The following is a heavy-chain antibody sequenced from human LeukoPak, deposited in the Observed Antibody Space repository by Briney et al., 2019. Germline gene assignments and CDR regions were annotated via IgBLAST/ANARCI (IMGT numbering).Heavy chain of an antibody. J-gene: IGHJ4*02. V-gene: IGHV3-7*01. CDR1: GFTFSNYW. D-gene: IGHD3-3*01. CDR2: INQDGSAK. CDR3: TRGDPDF. Sequence: GGSLRLSCAASGFTFSNYWMQWVRQAPGKGLEWVANINQDGSAKYYVDSVKGRFTISKDSAKNSLYLQMNSLRVDDTAVYYCTRGDPDFWGEGTLVTVSS.